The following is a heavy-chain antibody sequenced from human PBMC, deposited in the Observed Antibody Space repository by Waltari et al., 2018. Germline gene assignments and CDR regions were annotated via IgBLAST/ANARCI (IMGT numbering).Heavy chain of an antibody. CDR2: INEDGSEK. J-gene: IGHJ4*02. CDR1: GLTFSRFW. CDR3: ASGGHVDY. V-gene: IGHV3-7*01. Sequence: EVQLVESGGGLVQPGGSLRLSCAASGLTFSRFWMTWVRQAPGKGLEWVANINEDGSEKHYVCSVKGRFTISRDNAKNSLFLQMNSLRADDTAVYYCASGGHVDYCGQGTLVAVSS.